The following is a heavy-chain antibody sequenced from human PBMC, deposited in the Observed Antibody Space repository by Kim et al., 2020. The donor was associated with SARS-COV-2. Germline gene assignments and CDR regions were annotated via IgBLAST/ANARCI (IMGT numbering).Heavy chain of an antibody. D-gene: IGHD2-8*01. J-gene: IGHJ4*02. CDR3: AKLNVVGGPYASFDC. V-gene: IGHV3-23*01. Sequence: DSVKGRFTNSRDNSKNTLYLQMNSLRAEETAVYYCAKLNVVGGPYASFDCWGQGTLVTVSS.